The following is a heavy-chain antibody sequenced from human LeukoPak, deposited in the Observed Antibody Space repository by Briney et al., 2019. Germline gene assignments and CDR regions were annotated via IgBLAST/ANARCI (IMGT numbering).Heavy chain of an antibody. CDR2: INPNSGGT. Sequence: ASVKVSCKASGYTFTGYCMHWVRQAPGQGLEWMGWINPNSGGTNYAQKFQGRVTMTRDTSISTAYMELSRLRSDDTAVYYCARGLLRYCSSTSCYRPEGYYYYMDVWGKGTTVTVSS. J-gene: IGHJ6*03. CDR3: ARGLLRYCSSTSCYRPEGYYYYMDV. V-gene: IGHV1-2*02. D-gene: IGHD2-2*01. CDR1: GYTFTGYC.